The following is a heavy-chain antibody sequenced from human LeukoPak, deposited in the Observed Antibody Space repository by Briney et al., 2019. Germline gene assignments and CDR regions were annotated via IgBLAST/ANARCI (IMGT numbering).Heavy chain of an antibody. J-gene: IGHJ4*02. V-gene: IGHV3-49*02. CDR3: TRGVTDY. Sequence: ASGFTFEYAASVKGRFTISRDDSKSIAYLQMNSPKTEDTAVYYCTRGVTDYWGQGTLVTVSS. CDR2: ASGFTF. D-gene: IGHD3-10*01.